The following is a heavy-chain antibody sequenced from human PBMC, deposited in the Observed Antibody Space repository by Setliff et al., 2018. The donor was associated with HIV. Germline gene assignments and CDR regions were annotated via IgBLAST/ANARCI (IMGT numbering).Heavy chain of an antibody. CDR3: ARDLAY. J-gene: IGHJ4*02. V-gene: IGHV3-7*03. CDR2: IGKDGSEK. Sequence: GGSLRLSCAASGFTFTNYWMNWVRQAPGKGLEWVANIGKDGSEKYYVDSVKGRFTISRDNAQNSLYLQMSSLKVEDTAVYYCARDLAYWGQGTLVTVSS. CDR1: GFTFTNYW.